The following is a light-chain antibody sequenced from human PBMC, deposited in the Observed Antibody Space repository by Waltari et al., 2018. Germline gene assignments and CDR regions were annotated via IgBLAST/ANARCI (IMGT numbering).Light chain of an antibody. V-gene: IGKV1-39*01. CDR2: AAS. CDR1: QSISSY. J-gene: IGKJ2*01. Sequence: DIQMTQSPSSLSASVGDRVPIPCRASQSISSYLNWYQQKPGNAPKLLIYAASSLQSGVPSRFSGSGSGTDFTLTISSLQPEDFATYYCQQSYSTLYTFGQGTKLEIK. CDR3: QQSYSTLYT.